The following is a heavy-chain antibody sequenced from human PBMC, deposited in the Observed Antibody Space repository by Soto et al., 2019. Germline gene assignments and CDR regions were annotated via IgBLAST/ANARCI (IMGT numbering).Heavy chain of an antibody. Sequence: ASVKVSCKASGGTFSSYAISWVRQAPGQGPEWMGGIIPIFGTANYAQKFQGRVTITADESTSTAYMELSSLRSEDTPVYYCVRNTLARGYSYGSTGQGENAFDFWGRGTMVTVSS. CDR3: VRNTLARGYSYGSTGQGENAFDF. V-gene: IGHV1-69*13. CDR1: GGTFSSYA. D-gene: IGHD5-18*01. CDR2: IIPIFGTA. J-gene: IGHJ3*01.